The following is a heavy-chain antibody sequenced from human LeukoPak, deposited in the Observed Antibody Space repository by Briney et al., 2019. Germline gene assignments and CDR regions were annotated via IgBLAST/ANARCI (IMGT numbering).Heavy chain of an antibody. D-gene: IGHD4-17*01. V-gene: IGHV4-30-4*01. CDR3: ARDFADYGDFESGYGMDV. Sequence: PSETLSLTCTVSGGSISSGDYYWSWIRQPPGKGLEWIGYFYYSGSTYYNPSLKSRVTISVDTSKNQFSLKLSSVTAADTAVYYCARDFADYGDFESGYGMDVWGKGTTVTVSS. CDR2: FYYSGST. J-gene: IGHJ6*04. CDR1: GGSISSGDYY.